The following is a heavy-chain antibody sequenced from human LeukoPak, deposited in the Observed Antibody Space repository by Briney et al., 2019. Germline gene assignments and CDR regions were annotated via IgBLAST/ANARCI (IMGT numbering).Heavy chain of an antibody. J-gene: IGHJ3*02. CDR3: ARPGPRSDAFDI. V-gene: IGHV4-39*07. CDR2: IYYSGST. Sequence: PSETLSLTCTVSGGSISSSSYYWGWIRQPPGKGLEWIGSIYYSGSTYYNPSLKSRVTISVDTSKNQFSLKLSSVTAADTAVYYCARPGPRSDAFDIWGQGTMVTVSS. CDR1: GGSISSSSYY. D-gene: IGHD3-10*01.